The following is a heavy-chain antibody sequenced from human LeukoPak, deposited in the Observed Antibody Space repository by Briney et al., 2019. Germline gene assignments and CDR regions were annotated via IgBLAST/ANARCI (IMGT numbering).Heavy chain of an antibody. D-gene: IGHD3-10*01. CDR3: AKEGLGKHYYGSGSYASYYYYGMDV. CDR2: ISWDGGST. J-gene: IGHJ6*04. V-gene: IGHV3-43D*04. Sequence: GGSLRLSCAASGFTFDDYAMHWVRQAPGKGLEWVSLISWDGGSTYYADSVKGRFTISRDNSKNSLYLQMNSLRAEDTALYYCAKEGLGKHYYGSGSYASYYYYGMDVWGKGTTVTVSS. CDR1: GFTFDDYA.